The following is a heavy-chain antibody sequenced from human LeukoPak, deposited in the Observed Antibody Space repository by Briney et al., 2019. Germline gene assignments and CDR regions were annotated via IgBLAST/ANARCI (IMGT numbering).Heavy chain of an antibody. Sequence: ASVKVSCQASGYTLSEYGVSWVRQAPGQGPEWMAWISAYNGNTKNAQKFQGRVTLTTDTSTNTAYMELTNLRSDDTAVYYCAREGLSIIIFYLDYWGQGTLVTVSS. CDR2: ISAYNGNT. D-gene: IGHD3-10*01. CDR1: GYTLSEYG. CDR3: AREGLSIIIFYLDY. J-gene: IGHJ4*02. V-gene: IGHV1-18*01.